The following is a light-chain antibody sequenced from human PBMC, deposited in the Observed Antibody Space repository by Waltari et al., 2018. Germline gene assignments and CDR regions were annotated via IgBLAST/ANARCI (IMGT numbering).Light chain of an antibody. CDR1: SSDVGGYNY. J-gene: IGLJ2*01. Sequence: QSALTQPASVSGSPGQSITIYCTGTSSDVGGYNYVSWYQQHPGKAPKLMIVDVSNRPSGVSIRFSGSKSGNTASLTISGLQAEDEADYYCSSYASGSTLVVFGGGTKLTVL. CDR3: SSYASGSTLVV. CDR2: DVS. V-gene: IGLV2-14*03.